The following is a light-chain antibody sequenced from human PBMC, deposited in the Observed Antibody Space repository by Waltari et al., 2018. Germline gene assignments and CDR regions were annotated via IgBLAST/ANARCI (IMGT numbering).Light chain of an antibody. CDR3: SSYTANRTLV. J-gene: IGLJ2*01. Sequence: QSAPPQPPSVSGSPGQSVTISCTGTHSAIGAYNFLSWYQQHPCKAPKLMIYGVRNRPSGVSDRFSGSKSDNTASLTISGLQAEDEADYYCSSYTANRTLVFGGGTRLTVL. CDR2: GVR. CDR1: HSAIGAYNF. V-gene: IGLV2-14*01.